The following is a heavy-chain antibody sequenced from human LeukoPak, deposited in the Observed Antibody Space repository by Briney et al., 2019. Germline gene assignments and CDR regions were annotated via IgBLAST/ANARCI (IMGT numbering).Heavy chain of an antibody. Sequence: PSETLSLTCTVSGGSISSYYWSWIRQPPGKGLEWIGYIYYSGSTNYNPSLKSRVTISVETSKNQFSLKLSSVTAADTAVYYCASFDAAATFDPWGQGTLVTVSS. CDR2: IYYSGST. V-gene: IGHV4-59*01. J-gene: IGHJ5*02. CDR1: GGSISSYY. D-gene: IGHD6-13*01. CDR3: ASFDAAATFDP.